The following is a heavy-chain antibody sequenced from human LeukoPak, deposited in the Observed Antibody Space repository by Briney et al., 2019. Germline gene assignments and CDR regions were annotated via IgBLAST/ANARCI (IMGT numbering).Heavy chain of an antibody. D-gene: IGHD1-26*01. CDR1: TSDKYY. CDR3: ARDATNRVGATIYYFDN. V-gene: IGHV3-33*01. J-gene: IGHJ4*02. CDR2: IWYDGSNK. Sequence: TSDKYYWGWIRQPPGKGLEWVAVIWYDGSNKYYADSVKGRFTISRDNSKNTLYLQMNSLRAEDTAVYYCARDATNRVGATIYYFDNWGQGTLVTVSS.